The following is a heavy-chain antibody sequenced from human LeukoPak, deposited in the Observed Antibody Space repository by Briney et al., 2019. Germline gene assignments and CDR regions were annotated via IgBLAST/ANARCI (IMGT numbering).Heavy chain of an antibody. V-gene: IGHV3-30*18. J-gene: IGHJ4*02. Sequence: GRSLRLSCTASGFTFSNYGMHWVRQAPGKGLEWVAVVANDGRDKRYADSVKGRFTISRDNSKNTVYLQMNSLRAEDTAVYYCAKDLNVAAAGYYFDYWGQGTLVTVSS. CDR1: GFTFSNYG. D-gene: IGHD6-13*01. CDR2: VANDGRDK. CDR3: AKDLNVAAAGYYFDY.